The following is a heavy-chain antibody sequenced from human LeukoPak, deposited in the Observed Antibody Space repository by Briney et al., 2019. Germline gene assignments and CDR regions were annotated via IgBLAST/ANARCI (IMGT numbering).Heavy chain of an antibody. Sequence: GGSLRLSCAASGFTFSSYGMHWVRQAPGKGLEWVAVISYDGSNKYYADSVKGRFTISRDNSKNTLYLQMNSLRAEDTAVYYCAKEVGYCSSTSCYTGGAFDIWGQGTMVTVSS. CDR2: ISYDGSNK. J-gene: IGHJ3*02. CDR3: AKEVGYCSSTSCYTGGAFDI. V-gene: IGHV3-30*18. CDR1: GFTFSSYG. D-gene: IGHD2-2*02.